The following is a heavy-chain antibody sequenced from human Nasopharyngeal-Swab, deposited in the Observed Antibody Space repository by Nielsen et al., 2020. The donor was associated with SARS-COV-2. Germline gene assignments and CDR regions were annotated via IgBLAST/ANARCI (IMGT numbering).Heavy chain of an antibody. J-gene: IGHJ5*02. V-gene: IGHV1-69*06. CDR1: GDTFSSSA. Sequence: SVKVSCKASGDTFSSSAITWVRQAPGQGLEWMGGIIPMFGTADYAQKFQGRVTITADRSTSTAYMEMNSLRSEDTAVYYCARAPPRSCTDGVCFRSQVYNWFDPWGQGTLVTVSS. CDR2: IIPMFGTA. CDR3: ARAPPRSCTDGVCFRSQVYNWFDP. D-gene: IGHD2-8*01.